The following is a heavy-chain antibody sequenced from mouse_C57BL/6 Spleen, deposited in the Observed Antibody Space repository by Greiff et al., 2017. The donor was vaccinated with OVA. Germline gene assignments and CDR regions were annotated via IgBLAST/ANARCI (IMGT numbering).Heavy chain of an antibody. Sequence: DVKLVESGGGLVKPGGSLKLSCAASGFTFSDYGMHWVRLAPEKGLEWVAYISSGSSTIYYADTVKGRFTISRDNAKNTLFLQMTSLRSEDTAMYYCARVLYPYWYFDVWGTGTTVTVSS. J-gene: IGHJ1*03. CDR3: ARVLYPYWYFDV. CDR2: ISSGSSTI. D-gene: IGHD2-1*01. V-gene: IGHV5-17*01. CDR1: GFTFSDYG.